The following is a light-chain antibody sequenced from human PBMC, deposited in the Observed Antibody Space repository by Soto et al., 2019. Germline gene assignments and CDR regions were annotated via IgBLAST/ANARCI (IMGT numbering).Light chain of an antibody. Sequence: DIQMTQSPSSLSASVGDRVTITCQASQDISNYLNWYQQKPGKAPKLLIYDASNLETGVPSRFSGSGSGTDFTITISSLQPEDIATYYCQQYDASGTFGQGTRLEIK. V-gene: IGKV1-33*01. CDR1: QDISNY. CDR2: DAS. J-gene: IGKJ5*01. CDR3: QQYDASGT.